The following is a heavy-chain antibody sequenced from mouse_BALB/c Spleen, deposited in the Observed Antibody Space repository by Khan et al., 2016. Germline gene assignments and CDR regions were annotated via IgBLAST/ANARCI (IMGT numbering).Heavy chain of an antibody. CDR3: AREGLNSDYAMDY. CDR2: ISTYYGDT. D-gene: IGHD1-3*01. V-gene: IGHV1S137*01. CDR1: GYTFTDYA. Sequence: QVQLKQSGAELVRPGVSVKISCKGSGYTFTDYAMHWVKQSHAKSLEWIGVISTYYGDTSYNQKFEGKATMTVDKSSSTAYMELARLTSEDSAISYSAREGLNSDYAMDYWGQGTSVTVSS. J-gene: IGHJ4*01.